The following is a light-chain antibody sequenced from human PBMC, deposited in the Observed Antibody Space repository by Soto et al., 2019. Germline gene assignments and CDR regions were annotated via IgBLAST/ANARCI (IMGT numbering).Light chain of an antibody. V-gene: IGKV3-11*01. J-gene: IGKJ3*01. Sequence: EIVLTQSPATLSLSPGERATLSCRASQSVSSYLAWYQQKPGQAPRLLIYDASNRATGIPARFSGSGSGTVFTLIIFSLGPEDFAVYYCQQRSNWPLTFGPGTKVDIK. CDR2: DAS. CDR1: QSVSSY. CDR3: QQRSNWPLT.